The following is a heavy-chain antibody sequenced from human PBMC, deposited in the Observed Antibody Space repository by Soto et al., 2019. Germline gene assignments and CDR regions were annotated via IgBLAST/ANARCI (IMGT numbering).Heavy chain of an antibody. CDR1: GFTFDDYT. Sequence: AGGSLRLSCAASGFTFDDYTMHWVRQAPGKGLEWVSSISSSSSYIYYADSVKGRFTISRDNAKNSLYLQMNSLRAEDTAVYYCARHIYDFWSGYYTQYYYYGMDVWGQGTTVTVSS. J-gene: IGHJ6*02. V-gene: IGHV3-21*01. D-gene: IGHD3-3*01. CDR3: ARHIYDFWSGYYTQYYYYGMDV. CDR2: ISSSSSYI.